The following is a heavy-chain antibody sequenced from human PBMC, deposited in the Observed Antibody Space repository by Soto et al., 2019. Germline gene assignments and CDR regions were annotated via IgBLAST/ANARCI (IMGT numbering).Heavy chain of an antibody. D-gene: IGHD2-15*01. J-gene: IGHJ6*02. CDR3: VRCASGGYYNYYDMDV. CDR2: ISGRSSAI. CDR1: GFTFSTYS. V-gene: IGHV3-48*02. Sequence: EVQLVESGGGLVQPGGSLRLSCAASGFTFSTYSLTWVRQAPGKGLEWVSYISGRSSAIYYADSVKGRFTISRDNAKNSLYLQMNSLRDEDTAVYYCVRCASGGYYNYYDMDVWGQGTTVTVSS.